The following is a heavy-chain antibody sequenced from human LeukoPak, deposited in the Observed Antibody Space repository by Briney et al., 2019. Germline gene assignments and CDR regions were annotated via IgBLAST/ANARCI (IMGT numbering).Heavy chain of an antibody. D-gene: IGHD3-22*01. CDR1: GGSISNYY. CDR3: ARDRLGDYDHSGYYDK. Sequence: PSETLSLTCSVSGGSISNYYWSWIRQPPGKGLEWIGYIYYSGSTKYNSSLKSRVTISVQTSNNQFSLKLSSVTAADTAVYYCARDRLGDYDHSGYYDKWGQGTLVTVSS. V-gene: IGHV4-59*01. CDR2: IYYSGST. J-gene: IGHJ4*02.